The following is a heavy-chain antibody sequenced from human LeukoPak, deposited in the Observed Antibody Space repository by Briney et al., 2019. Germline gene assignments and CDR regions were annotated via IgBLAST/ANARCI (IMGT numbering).Heavy chain of an antibody. CDR2: ISSSGSTI. J-gene: IGHJ4*02. Sequence: GGSLRLSCAASGFTFTDYYMSCIRQTPGKGLGWVSYISSSGSTICYADSVKGRFNISRDNGKHSLYLQMNSLRAEDTAVYYCARGLGGDYFESWGEGTLGTVSS. CDR3: ARGLGGDYFES. V-gene: IGHV3-11*04. D-gene: IGHD3-16*01. CDR1: GFTFTDYY.